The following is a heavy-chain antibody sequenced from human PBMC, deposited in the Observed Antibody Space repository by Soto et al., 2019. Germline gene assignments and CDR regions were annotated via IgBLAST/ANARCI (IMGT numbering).Heavy chain of an antibody. Sequence: EVQLVESGGGLVEPGGSLRLSCAASGFSFPNAWMTWVRQAPGKGLAWVGRITNKENGEATKYAAPVKGRFTISRDDSENILYLQMDSLQTEDTAVYYCTPGRFGSNESSFDYWGQGTLVTVSS. J-gene: IGHJ4*02. CDR2: ITNKENGEAT. CDR3: TPGRFGSNESSFDY. V-gene: IGHV3-15*06. CDR1: GFSFPNAW. D-gene: IGHD3-3*01.